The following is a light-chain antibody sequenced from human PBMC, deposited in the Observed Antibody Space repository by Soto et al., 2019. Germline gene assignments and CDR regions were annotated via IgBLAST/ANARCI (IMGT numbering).Light chain of an antibody. CDR2: DVS. CDR1: SSDVGAYNY. CDR3: SSYAGSRNLV. J-gene: IGLJ2*01. Sequence: QSALTQPPSASGSPGQSVTISCTGTSSDVGAYNYVSWYQQHPGKAPKLMIYDVSKRPSGVPYRFSGSKSGNAASLTVSGLQGEDEADYYCSSYAGSRNLVFGGGTKLTVL. V-gene: IGLV2-8*01.